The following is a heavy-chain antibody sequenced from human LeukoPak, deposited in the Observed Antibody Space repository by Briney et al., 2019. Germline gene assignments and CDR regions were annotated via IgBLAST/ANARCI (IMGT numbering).Heavy chain of an antibody. CDR3: ARADVYDILTLDY. D-gene: IGHD3-9*01. V-gene: IGHV4-30-2*01. Sequence: SETLSPTCAVSGGSISSGGYSWSWIRQPPGKGLEWIGYIYHSGSTYYNPSLKSRVTISVDRSKNQFSLKLSSVTAADTAVYYCARADVYDILTLDYWGQGTLVTVSS. J-gene: IGHJ4*02. CDR2: IYHSGST. CDR1: GGSISSGGYS.